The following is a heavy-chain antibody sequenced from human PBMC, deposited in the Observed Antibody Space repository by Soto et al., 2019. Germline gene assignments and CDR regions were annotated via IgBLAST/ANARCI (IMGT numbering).Heavy chain of an antibody. CDR1: GFTFSSYN. Sequence: EVQLVESGGGLVKPGGSLRLSCAASGFTFSSYNMTWVLQAPGKGLEWVSSISSWSTYIYYADSLKGRFTNSRDNAKNSLYLQMNSLRAEDTAIYYCAQSMGRGVYQHWGQGTLVTVSS. CDR3: AQSMGRGVYQH. J-gene: IGHJ1*01. CDR2: ISSWSTYI. D-gene: IGHD3-10*01. V-gene: IGHV3-21*02.